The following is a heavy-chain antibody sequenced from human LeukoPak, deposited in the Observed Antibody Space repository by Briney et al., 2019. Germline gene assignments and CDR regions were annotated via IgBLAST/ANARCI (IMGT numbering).Heavy chain of an antibody. CDR2: ISYDGSNK. J-gene: IGHJ4*02. D-gene: IGHD3-3*01. Sequence: GRSLRLSCAASGFTFSSYAMHWVRQAPGKGLEWVAVISYDGSNKYYADSVKGRFTISRDNSKNTLYLQMNSLRAEDTAVYYCAKGPITIFGVVITEFDYWGQGTLVTVSS. CDR1: GFTFSSYA. V-gene: IGHV3-30-3*01. CDR3: AKGPITIFGVVITEFDY.